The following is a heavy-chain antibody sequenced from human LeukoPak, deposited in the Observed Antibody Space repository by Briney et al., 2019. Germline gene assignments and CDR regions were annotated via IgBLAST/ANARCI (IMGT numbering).Heavy chain of an antibody. J-gene: IGHJ6*02. CDR2: INHSRST. V-gene: IGHV4-34*01. CDR3: ATARSYYGSRSYDHYYGMDV. D-gene: IGHD3-10*01. Sequence: PSEPLSLTCAVYGESFSGYYWSWIRHPPGKGLEWIGEINHSRSTNYNASLKSRVTISVDTSKNQFSLKLSSVTAADTAVYYCATARSYYGSRSYDHYYGMDVWGQGTTVTVSS. CDR1: GESFSGYY.